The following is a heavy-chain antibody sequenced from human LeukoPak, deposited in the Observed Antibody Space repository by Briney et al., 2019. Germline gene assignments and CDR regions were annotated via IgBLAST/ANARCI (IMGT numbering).Heavy chain of an antibody. CDR1: GFTFSSYG. J-gene: IGHJ4*02. Sequence: GRSLRLSCAASGFTFSSYGMHWVRQAPGKGLEWVAVISYDGSNKYYADSVKGRFTISRDNSKNTLYLQMNSLRAEDTAVYYCAKGRYSSSSGGYFDYWGQGTLVTVSS. D-gene: IGHD6-6*01. CDR3: AKGRYSSSSGGYFDY. CDR2: ISYDGSNK. V-gene: IGHV3-30*18.